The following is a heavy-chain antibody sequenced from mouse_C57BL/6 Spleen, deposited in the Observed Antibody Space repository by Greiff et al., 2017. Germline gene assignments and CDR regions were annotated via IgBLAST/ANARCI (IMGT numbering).Heavy chain of an antibody. CDR1: GFSLTSYG. V-gene: IGHV2-9*01. CDR2: IWGGGST. CDR3: AKRLYDGFAY. D-gene: IGHD2-3*01. Sequence: VKLVESGPGLVAPSQSLSITCTVSGFSLTSYGVDWVRQPPGTGLEWLGVIWGGGSTNYNSALMSRLSISKDNSKSQVFLKMNSLQTDDTAMYYCAKRLYDGFAYWGQGTLVTVSA. J-gene: IGHJ3*01.